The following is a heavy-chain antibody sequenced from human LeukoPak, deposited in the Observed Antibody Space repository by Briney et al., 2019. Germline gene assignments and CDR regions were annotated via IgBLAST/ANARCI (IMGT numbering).Heavy chain of an antibody. Sequence: SETLSLTCTVSGGSISSGGYYCSWIRQHPGKGLEWIGYIYYSGSTYYNPSLKSRVTISVDTSKNQFSLKLSSVTAADTAVYYCARDSGELLGAFDIWGQGTMVTVSS. J-gene: IGHJ3*02. D-gene: IGHD1-26*01. V-gene: IGHV4-31*03. CDR2: IYYSGST. CDR3: ARDSGELLGAFDI. CDR1: GGSISSGGYY.